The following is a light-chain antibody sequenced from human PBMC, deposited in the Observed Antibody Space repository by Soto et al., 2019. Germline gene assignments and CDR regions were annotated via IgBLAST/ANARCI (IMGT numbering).Light chain of an antibody. CDR1: QSVSSN. J-gene: IGKJ1*01. V-gene: IGKV3-15*01. CDR2: GAS. CDR3: QQYNNWPWT. Sequence: EIVLTQSPATLSVSPVERATLSCMASQSVSSNLAWYQQKPGQAPRLLIYGASTRATGIPARFSGSGSGTEFTLTISSLQSEDFAVYYCQQYNNWPWTCGQGTKGDIK.